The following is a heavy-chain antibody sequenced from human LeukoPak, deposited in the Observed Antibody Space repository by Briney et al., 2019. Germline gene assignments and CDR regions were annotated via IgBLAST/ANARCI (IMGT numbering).Heavy chain of an antibody. J-gene: IGHJ6*01. Sequence: GGSLRLSCAASGFTFTSYAMSWVRQAPGKGLEWVSSISGSGDSTYYADSVKGRFTISRDNSKNALYLQMNSLRAEDTAIYYCGKSGYYRLGFYLYFVDVLGEGGTVTVSS. CDR1: GFTFTSYA. CDR2: ISGSGDST. V-gene: IGHV3-23*01. D-gene: IGHD3-3*01. CDR3: GKSGYYRLGFYLYFVDV.